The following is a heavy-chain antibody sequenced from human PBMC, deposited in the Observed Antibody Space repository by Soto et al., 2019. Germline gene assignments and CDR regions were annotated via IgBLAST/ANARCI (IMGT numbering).Heavy chain of an antibody. CDR3: ARRAYSSGWRYFDY. CDR1: GGSISSSSYF. V-gene: IGHV4-39*01. CDR2: IYYSGNT. D-gene: IGHD6-19*01. Sequence: PSETLSLTCTVSGGSISSSSYFWGWIRQPPGKGLEWIGSIYYSGNTYYNPSLKSRVTISVDTSKNQFSLKLSSVTAADTAVYYCARRAYSSGWRYFDYWGQGALVTSPQ. J-gene: IGHJ4*02.